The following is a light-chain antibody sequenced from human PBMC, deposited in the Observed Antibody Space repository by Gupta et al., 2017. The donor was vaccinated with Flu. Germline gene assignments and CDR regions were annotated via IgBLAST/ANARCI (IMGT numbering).Light chain of an antibody. Sequence: SLGVRATISGKATHSGRYGPTVKGYLAWYQQKPGQAPKLLISCATTRDTGVPDRFSGSGSGTEFTLTIASLEPEDFAVYYCQQHSNVPFTFGGGTKVEIK. J-gene: IGKJ4*01. CDR2: CAT. V-gene: IGKV4-1*01. CDR3: QQHSNVPFT. CDR1: HSGRYGPTVKGY.